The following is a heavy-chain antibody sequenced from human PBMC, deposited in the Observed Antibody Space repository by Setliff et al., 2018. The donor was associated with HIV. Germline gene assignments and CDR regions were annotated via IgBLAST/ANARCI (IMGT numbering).Heavy chain of an antibody. V-gene: IGHV1-18*04. CDR1: GYTFINFG. CDR3: ARAPRSVYDSDTAMVTVYYYYMDV. CDR2: ISGYNGNT. D-gene: IGHD5-18*01. J-gene: IGHJ6*03. Sequence: ASVKVSCKASGYTFINFGITWVRQAPGQGLEWVGYISGYNGNTKYAQNVQGRVTMTTDTSTSTAYMELRSLRYDDTAVYYCARAPRSVYDSDTAMVTVYYYYMDVWGKGTTVTVSS.